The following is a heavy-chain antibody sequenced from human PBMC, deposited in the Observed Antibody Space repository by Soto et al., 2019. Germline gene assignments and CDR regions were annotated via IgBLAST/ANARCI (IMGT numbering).Heavy chain of an antibody. D-gene: IGHD1-7*01. CDR3: AKAHSFVELTPFDY. V-gene: IGHV3-23*01. J-gene: IGHJ4*02. Sequence: EVQLLESGGGLVQPGGSLRLYCAASGFTFYSYAMTWVRQAPGKGLEWVSSISGSGGTIYYADSVKGRFTISRDSSKNTLYLQMNSLRTEDTAVYYCAKAHSFVELTPFDYWGQGSLVTVSS. CDR1: GFTFYSYA. CDR2: ISGSGGTI.